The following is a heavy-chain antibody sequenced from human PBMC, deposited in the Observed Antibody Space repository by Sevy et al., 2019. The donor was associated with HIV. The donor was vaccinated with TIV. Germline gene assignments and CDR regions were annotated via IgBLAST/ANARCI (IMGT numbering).Heavy chain of an antibody. D-gene: IGHD2-8*01. CDR3: AREGCTRPHDY. J-gene: IGHJ4*02. CDR1: GVAFYDYS. Sequence: GGSLIRSYAASGVAFYDYSMSCIRQAPGKGLSRVATLSFGCGKINYADSVKGRFTISRDNSKNSFYLQMDNLRVEDTALYYCAREGCTRPHDYWGQGTRVTVSS. V-gene: IGHV3-23*01. CDR2: LSFGCGKI.